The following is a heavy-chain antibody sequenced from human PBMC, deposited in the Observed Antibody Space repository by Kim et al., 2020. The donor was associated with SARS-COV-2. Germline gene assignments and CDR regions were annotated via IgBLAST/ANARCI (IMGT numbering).Heavy chain of an antibody. Sequence: YLVSVKGRFAISGDNSKTTLYLQMNSLRSEDTAVYYCANGGSSSSWAHLYWGQGTLVTVSS. CDR3: ANGGSSSSWAHLY. D-gene: IGHD2-2*01. V-gene: IGHV3-33*06. J-gene: IGHJ4*02.